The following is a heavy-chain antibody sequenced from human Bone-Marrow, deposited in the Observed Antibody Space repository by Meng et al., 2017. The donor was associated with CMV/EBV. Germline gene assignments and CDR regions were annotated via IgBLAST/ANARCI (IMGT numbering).Heavy chain of an antibody. V-gene: IGHV3-7*01. CDR1: GFTFSNYW. Sequence: GESLKISCAASGFTFSNYWMSWVRQTPGKGLEWVATIRQDGDEKFYVDSVKGRFTISRDNAQNSLYLYMNSLRADDTAVYYCARAVPRGDVWGQETTVTVSS. D-gene: IGHD3-10*01. CDR2: IRQDGDEK. CDR3: ARAVPRGDV. J-gene: IGHJ6*02.